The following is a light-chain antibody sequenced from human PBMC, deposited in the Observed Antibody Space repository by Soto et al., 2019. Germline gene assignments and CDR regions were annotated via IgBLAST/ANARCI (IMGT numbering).Light chain of an antibody. CDR1: QSVSSY. CDR2: DAS. CDR3: QQRSNWPPYT. J-gene: IGKJ2*01. Sequence: EIVLTQSPATLSLSPGERATLSCRASQSVSSYLAGYQQKPGQAPRLRIYDASNRATGIPARFSGSGPGTDFTLTISSLEPEDFAVYYCQQRSNWPPYTFGQGTKLEIK. V-gene: IGKV3-11*01.